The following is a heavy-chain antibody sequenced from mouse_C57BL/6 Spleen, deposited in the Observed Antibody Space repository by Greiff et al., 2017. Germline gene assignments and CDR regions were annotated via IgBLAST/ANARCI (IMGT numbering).Heavy chain of an antibody. J-gene: IGHJ2*01. CDR2: IYPGDGDT. CDR3: ARAFYYGNYVFDY. Sequence: QVQLKESGPELVKPGASVKISCKASGYAFSSSWMNWVKQRPGKGLEWIGRIYPGDGDTNYNGKFKGKATLTADKSSSTAYMQLSSLTSEDSAVYFCARAFYYGNYVFDYWGQGTTLTVAS. CDR1: GYAFSSSW. V-gene: IGHV1-82*01. D-gene: IGHD2-1*01.